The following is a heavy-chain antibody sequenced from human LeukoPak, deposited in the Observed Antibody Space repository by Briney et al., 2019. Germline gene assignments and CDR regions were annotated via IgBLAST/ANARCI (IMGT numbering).Heavy chain of an antibody. J-gene: IGHJ4*02. CDR1: GFTFSTYA. CDR2: INSNGDEI. V-gene: IGHV3-23*01. Sequence: GQSLRLSCAASGFTFSTYAMTWVRQAPGKGLEWVSGINSNGDEIYYADSVRGRFTISRDNSNNALYLQMDSLRTEDTAVYYCANWIGSSSRDYWGQGTLVTVSS. CDR3: ANWIGSSSRDY. D-gene: IGHD6-6*01.